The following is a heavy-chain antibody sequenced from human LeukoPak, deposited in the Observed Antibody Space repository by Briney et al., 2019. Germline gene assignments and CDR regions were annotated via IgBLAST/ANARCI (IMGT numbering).Heavy chain of an antibody. V-gene: IGHV3-23*01. D-gene: IGHD3-22*01. CDR3: AKGTYYDSSGYRYYFYYMDV. Sequence: GGSLRLSCATSGFTLSDYAMSWVRQTPGKGLEWVSSTSGGGNTYYADSVKGRFAITRDNSKSTLYLQMNSLRAEDTAVYYCAKGTYYDSSGYRYYFYYMDVWGKGTTVTVSS. CDR1: GFTLSDYA. J-gene: IGHJ6*03. CDR2: TSGGGNT.